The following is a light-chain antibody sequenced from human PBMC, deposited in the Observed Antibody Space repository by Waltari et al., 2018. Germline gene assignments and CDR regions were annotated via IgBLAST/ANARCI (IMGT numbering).Light chain of an antibody. CDR3: HQYYNTPWT. J-gene: IGKJ1*01. V-gene: IGKV1-39*01. CDR2: AAS. CDR1: QSISSY. Sequence: DIQMTQSPSSLSASVGDRVTITCRASQSISSYLNWYQQKPGKAPKLLIYAASSLQSGVPSRFSGSGSGTDFTLTISSLQAEDVAVYYCHQYYNTPWTFGQGTKVEI.